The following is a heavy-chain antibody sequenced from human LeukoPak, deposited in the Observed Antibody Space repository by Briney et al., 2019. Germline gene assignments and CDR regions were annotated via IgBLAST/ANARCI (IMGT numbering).Heavy chain of an antibody. Sequence: GGSLRLSCAASGFTFSNYAMHWVRQAPGKGLEWVAVISYDGSNKFYADSVKGRFTISRDNSKNTLHLQMNSLRAEDTAVYYCARSLAASYYYMDVWGKGTTVTVSS. V-gene: IGHV3-30*04. CDR1: GFTFSNYA. CDR2: ISYDGSNK. J-gene: IGHJ6*03. CDR3: ARSLAASYYYMDV. D-gene: IGHD6-19*01.